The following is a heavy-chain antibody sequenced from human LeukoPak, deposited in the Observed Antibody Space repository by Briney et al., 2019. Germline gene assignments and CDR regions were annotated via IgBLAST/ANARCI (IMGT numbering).Heavy chain of an antibody. CDR1: GGSISGGGYS. J-gene: IGHJ4*02. Sequence: PSETLSLTCAVSGGSISGGGYSWSWIRQPPGKGLEWIGYIYHSGSTYYNPSLKSRVTISVDRSKNQFSLKLSSVTAAGTAVYYCARVRYSSGWYLDYWGQGTLVTVSS. CDR2: IYHSGST. D-gene: IGHD6-19*01. V-gene: IGHV4-30-2*01. CDR3: ARVRYSSGWYLDY.